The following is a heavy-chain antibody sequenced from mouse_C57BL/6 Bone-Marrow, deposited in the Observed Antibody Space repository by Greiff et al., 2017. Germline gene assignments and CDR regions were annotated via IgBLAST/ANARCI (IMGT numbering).Heavy chain of an antibody. V-gene: IGHV14-4*01. CDR2: IDPENGDT. Sequence: EVQLQQSGAELVRPGASVKLSCTASGFNFTDDYMHWVKQRPEQGLEWIGWIDPENGDTEYASKFQGKATITADTSSNTAYLQLSSLTSEDTAVYYCTTGNFDYWGQGTTLTVSS. CDR3: TTGNFDY. J-gene: IGHJ2*01. CDR1: GFNFTDDY.